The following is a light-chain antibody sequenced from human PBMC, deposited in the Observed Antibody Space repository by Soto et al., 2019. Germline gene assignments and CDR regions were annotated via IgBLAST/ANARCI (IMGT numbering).Light chain of an antibody. V-gene: IGKV3-15*01. CDR3: QQYIDWPWT. CDR1: QSISRK. CDR2: GAS. J-gene: IGKJ1*01. Sequence: EIVMTQSPVTLSVSPGERATLSCRASQSISRKLAWYQQRPGQAPRLLISGASDRATGIPARFSGSGSETVFTLTISSLQSEDFAVYFCQQYIDWPWTFGQGTKVEI.